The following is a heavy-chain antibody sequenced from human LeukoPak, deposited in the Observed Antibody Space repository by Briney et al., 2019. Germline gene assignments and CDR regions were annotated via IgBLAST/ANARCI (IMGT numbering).Heavy chain of an antibody. V-gene: IGHV3-7*01. CDR3: ARDLYYYDSSGYYRGLDY. Sequence: GGSLRLSCAASGFTFRNYWMGWVRQAPGKGLEWVANIKHDGSEENYVDSVKGRFTISRDNAKGSLPLQMNSLRGEDTAVYYCARDLYYYDSSGYYRGLDYWGQGTLVTVSS. D-gene: IGHD3-22*01. J-gene: IGHJ4*02. CDR1: GFTFRNYW. CDR2: IKHDGSEE.